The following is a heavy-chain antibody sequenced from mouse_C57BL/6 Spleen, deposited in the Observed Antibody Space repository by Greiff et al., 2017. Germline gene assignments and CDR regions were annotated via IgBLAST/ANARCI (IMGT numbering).Heavy chain of an antibody. CDR3: ARGLLGFAG. D-gene: IGHD2-1*01. J-gene: IGHJ3*01. CDR2: ISDGGSYT. CDR1: GFTFSSYA. Sequence: EVKLVESGGGLVKPGGSLKLSCAASGFTFSSYAMSWVRQTPEKRLEWVATISDGGSYTYYPDNVKGRFTISRDNANNHLYLQMSHLKSEDTAMYYCARGLLGFAGWGQGTQVTVSA. V-gene: IGHV5-4*03.